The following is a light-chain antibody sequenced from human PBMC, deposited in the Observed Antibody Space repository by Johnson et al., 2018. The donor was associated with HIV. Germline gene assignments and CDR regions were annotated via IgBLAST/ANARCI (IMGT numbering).Light chain of an antibody. Sequence: QSVLTQPPSVSAAPGQKVTISCSGSSSNIGNKYVSWYQQFPGTAPKLLIYDNNKRPSGIPDRFSCSKSGTSATLGITGLQTGDEADYYYGTWDSSLSARVFGTGTKVTVL. J-gene: IGLJ1*01. CDR1: SSNIGNKY. CDR3: GTWDSSLSARV. CDR2: DNN. V-gene: IGLV1-51*01.